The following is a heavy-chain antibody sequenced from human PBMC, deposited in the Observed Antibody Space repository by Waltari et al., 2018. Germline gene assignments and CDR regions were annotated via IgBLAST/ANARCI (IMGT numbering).Heavy chain of an antibody. D-gene: IGHD2-2*01. CDR1: GFTVRSYS. CDR2: ISSSSSYI. J-gene: IGHJ4*02. CDR3: ARDPRYCSSTSCHDY. Sequence: EVKLVESGGGLVTPGGSLRLSWAAAGFTVRSYSMNWVRQAPGKGREWVSSISSSSSYIYYADSVKGRFTISRDNAKNSLYLQMNSLRAEDTAVYYCARDPRYCSSTSCHDYWGQGTLVTVSS. V-gene: IGHV3-21*01.